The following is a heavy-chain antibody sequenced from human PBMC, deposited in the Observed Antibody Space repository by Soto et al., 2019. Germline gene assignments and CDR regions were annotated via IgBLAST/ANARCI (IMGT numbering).Heavy chain of an antibody. D-gene: IGHD2-15*01. J-gene: IGHJ4*02. CDR3: ARDIAFDIDY. CDR1: GYTFNDFG. CDR2: IYSKAGKI. V-gene: IGHV1-18*01. Sequence: QVHLLQSGAEVQKPGASVKVSCKTSGYTFNDFGITWVRQAPGLGLEWLGWIYSKAGKINFAPKFQNRGIMTTDTSTSTAFMELTSLTFNDSAIYFCARDIAFDIDYWGQGTLVTVS.